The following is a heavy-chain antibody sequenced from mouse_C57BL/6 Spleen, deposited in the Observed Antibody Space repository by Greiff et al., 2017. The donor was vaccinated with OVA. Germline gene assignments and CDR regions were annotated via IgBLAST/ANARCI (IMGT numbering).Heavy chain of an antibody. CDR3: ASPVYYDYDEGFAY. Sequence: VKQRPGQGLEWIGMIHPNSGSTNYNEKFKSKATLTVDKSSSTAYMQLSSLTSEDSAVYYCASPVYYDYDEGFAYWGQGTLVTVSA. J-gene: IGHJ3*01. CDR2: IHPNSGST. D-gene: IGHD2-4*01. V-gene: IGHV1-64*01.